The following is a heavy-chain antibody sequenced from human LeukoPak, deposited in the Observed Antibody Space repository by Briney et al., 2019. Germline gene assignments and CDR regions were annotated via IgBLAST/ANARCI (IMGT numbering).Heavy chain of an antibody. D-gene: IGHD1-26*01. CDR2: IYSGGST. CDR1: GFTVSSNY. Sequence: GGSLRLSCAASGFTVSSNYMSWVRQAPGKGLEWVSLIYSGGSTYYADSVKGRFTISRDNSKNTLYLQMNSLRAEDTAVYYCAREGTTYYYGMDVWGQGTTVTASS. CDR3: AREGTTYYYGMDV. V-gene: IGHV3-53*01. J-gene: IGHJ6*02.